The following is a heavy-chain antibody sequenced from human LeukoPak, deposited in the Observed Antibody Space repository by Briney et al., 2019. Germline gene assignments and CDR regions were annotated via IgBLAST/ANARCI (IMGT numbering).Heavy chain of an antibody. V-gene: IGHV4-4*02. D-gene: IGHD3-10*01. CDR1: GGSITSTNW. J-gene: IGHJ4*02. Sequence: SGTLSLTCGVSGGSITSTNWWSWVRQPPGQGLEWIGEISLSGLTNYNPSLKSRVTISVDTSKNQFSLKLSSVTAADTAVYYCARGQSALWFGELWGQGTLVTVSS. CDR2: ISLSGLT. CDR3: ARGQSALWFGEL.